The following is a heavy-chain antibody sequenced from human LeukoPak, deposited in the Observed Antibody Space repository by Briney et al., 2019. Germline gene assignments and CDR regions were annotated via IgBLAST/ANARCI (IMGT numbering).Heavy chain of an antibody. CDR1: GGSISSYY. Sequence: SETLSLTCTVSGGSISSYYWSWIRQPPGKGLEWIGYIYYSGSTNYKPSLKSRVTISVDTPKNQFSLKLNSVTAADTAVYYCARGGYYGSGNDFRFDPWGQGTLVSVSS. V-gene: IGHV4-59*01. D-gene: IGHD3-10*01. CDR3: ARGGYYGSGNDFRFDP. J-gene: IGHJ5*02. CDR2: IYYSGST.